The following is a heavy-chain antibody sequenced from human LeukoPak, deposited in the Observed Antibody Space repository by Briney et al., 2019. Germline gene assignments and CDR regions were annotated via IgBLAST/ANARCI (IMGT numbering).Heavy chain of an antibody. J-gene: IGHJ6*02. D-gene: IGHD2-2*01. CDR2: IIPIFGTA. Sequence: GASVTVSCKASGGTFSSYAISWVRQAPGQGLEWMGGIIPIFGTANYAQKFQGRVTITADESTSTAYMELSSLRSEDTAVYYCARVKCSSTSCYNYGMDVWGQGTTVTVSS. V-gene: IGHV1-69*13. CDR1: GGTFSSYA. CDR3: ARVKCSSTSCYNYGMDV.